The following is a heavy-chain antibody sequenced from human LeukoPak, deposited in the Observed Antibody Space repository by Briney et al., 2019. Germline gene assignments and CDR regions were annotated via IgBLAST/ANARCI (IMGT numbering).Heavy chain of an antibody. CDR3: ARGETYYDSSGYYPYY. V-gene: IGHV3-9*01. CDR1: GFTFDDYA. CDR2: ISWNSGSI. D-gene: IGHD3-22*01. Sequence: PGRSLRLSCAASGFTFDDYAMHWVRQAPGKGLEWVSGISWNSGSIGYADSVKGRFTISRDNAKNSLYLQMNSLRAEDTAVYYCARGETYYDSSGYYPYYWGQGTLVTVSS. J-gene: IGHJ4*02.